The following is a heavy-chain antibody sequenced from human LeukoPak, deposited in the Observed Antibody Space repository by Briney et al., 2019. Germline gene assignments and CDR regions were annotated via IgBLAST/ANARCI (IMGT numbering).Heavy chain of an antibody. CDR2: INAGNGNT. J-gene: IGHJ4*02. CDR1: GYTFTSYA. Sequence: GASVKVSCKASGYTFTSYAMHWVRQAPGQRLEWMGWINAGNGNTKYSQKFQGRVTITRDTSASTAYMELSSLRSEDTAVYYCARDARYGSGSYYSLSRYYFDYWGQGTLVTVSS. CDR3: ARDARYGSGSYYSLSRYYFDY. V-gene: IGHV1-3*01. D-gene: IGHD3-10*01.